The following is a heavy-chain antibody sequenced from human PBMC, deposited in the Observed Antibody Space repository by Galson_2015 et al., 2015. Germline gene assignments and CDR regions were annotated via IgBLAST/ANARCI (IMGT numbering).Heavy chain of an antibody. V-gene: IGHV4-4*02. J-gene: IGHJ4*02. CDR1: CCSISTKSR. D-gene: IGHD1-1*01. CDR3: VRVGEQLEREY. CDR2: MSHTGGT. Sequence: SGTLSPPLPVFCCSISTKSRGAWVRQVPGKGGGGVWGMSHTGGTNYNPSLKSRVTMSLDKSKNQFSLNLSSVTAADTAVYYCVRVGEQLEREYWGQGTLVTVSS.